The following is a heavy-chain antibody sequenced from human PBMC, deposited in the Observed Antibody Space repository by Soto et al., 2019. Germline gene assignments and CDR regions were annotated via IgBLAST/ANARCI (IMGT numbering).Heavy chain of an antibody. J-gene: IGHJ3*02. CDR2: IYWDDDK. CDR3: AHSEPMGAFDI. D-gene: IGHD3-10*01. Sequence: QITLKESGPTLVKPTQTLTLTCTFSGFSLSTSGVGVGWIRQPPGKALEWLALIYWDDDKRYSPSLKSRLTHTXXTSKNQVVLTMTNMDPVDTATYYCAHSEPMGAFDIWGQGTMVTVSS. V-gene: IGHV2-5*02. CDR1: GFSLSTSGVG.